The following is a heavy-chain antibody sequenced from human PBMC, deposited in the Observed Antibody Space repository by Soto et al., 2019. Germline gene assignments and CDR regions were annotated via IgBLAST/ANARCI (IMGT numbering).Heavy chain of an antibody. V-gene: IGHV1-2*02. CDR2: INPNSGDT. J-gene: IGHJ6*02. CDR3: ARDARGTRGFDEMDI. Sequence: ASVKVSCKASGYTFSGYYIHWVRQAPGQGLGWMGWINPNSGDTNYAQKFQGRVTMTRGTSITTAYMEMSGLMSDDTAVYYCARDARGTRGFDEMDIWGQGTTVTVSS. D-gene: IGHD3-9*01. CDR1: GYTFSGYY.